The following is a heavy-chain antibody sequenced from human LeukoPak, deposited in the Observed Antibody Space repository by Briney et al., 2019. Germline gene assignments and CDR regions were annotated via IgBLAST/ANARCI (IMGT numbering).Heavy chain of an antibody. Sequence: SQTLSLTCAISGDSVSNNSAAWNWIRQSPSRGIAWLGRTYYRSKWYNDYAVSVKSRIAINPDTSKNQFSLQLNSVTPEDTAVYYCARVRIYGYWYFDLWGRGTLVTVSS. CDR3: ARVRIYGYWYFDL. CDR1: GDSVSNNSAA. V-gene: IGHV6-1*01. J-gene: IGHJ2*01. CDR2: TYYRSKWYN. D-gene: IGHD4-17*01.